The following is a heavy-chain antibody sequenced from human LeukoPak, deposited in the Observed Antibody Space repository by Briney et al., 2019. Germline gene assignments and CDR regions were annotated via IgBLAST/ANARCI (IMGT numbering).Heavy chain of an antibody. CDR1: GYTFTSYY. J-gene: IGHJ6*03. V-gene: IGHV1-18*04. CDR3: ARAIFGGHYYYYYMDV. D-gene: IGHD3-3*01. CDR2: ISAYNGNT. Sequence: GASVKVSCKASGYTFTSYYMHWVRQAPGQGLEWMGWISAYNGNTNYAQKLQGRVTMTTDTSTSTAYMELRSLRSDDTAVYYCARAIFGGHYYYYYMDVWGKGTTVTVSS.